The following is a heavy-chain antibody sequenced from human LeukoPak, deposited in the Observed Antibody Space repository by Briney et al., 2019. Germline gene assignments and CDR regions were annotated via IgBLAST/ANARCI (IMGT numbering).Heavy chain of an antibody. Sequence: PGGSLRLSCAASGFTFSTYWMSWVRQAPGKGLEWVDNIKQDGSEKYYVDSVKGRFTISRDNAKNSLYLQMNSLRAEDTAVYYCARERQNKDFWSGGDYWGQGTLVTVSS. D-gene: IGHD3-3*01. CDR1: GFTFSTYW. CDR3: ARERQNKDFWSGGDY. V-gene: IGHV3-7*01. J-gene: IGHJ4*02. CDR2: IKQDGSEK.